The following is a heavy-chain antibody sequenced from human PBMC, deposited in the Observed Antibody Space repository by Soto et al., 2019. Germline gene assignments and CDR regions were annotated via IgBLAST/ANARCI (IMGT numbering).Heavy chain of an antibody. Sequence: GASVKVSCKASGGTFSSYAIGWVRQAPGQGLEWMGGIIPIFGTANYAQKFQGRVTITADKSTSTAYMELSSLRSEDTAVYYCASETYYYDSSGYAQGSFDYWGQGSLVTVSS. CDR1: GGTFSSYA. V-gene: IGHV1-69*06. CDR3: ASETYYYDSSGYAQGSFDY. D-gene: IGHD3-22*01. J-gene: IGHJ4*02. CDR2: IIPIFGTA.